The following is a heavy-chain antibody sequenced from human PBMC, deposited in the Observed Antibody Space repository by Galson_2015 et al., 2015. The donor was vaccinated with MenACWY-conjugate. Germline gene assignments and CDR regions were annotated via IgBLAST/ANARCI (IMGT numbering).Heavy chain of an antibody. CDR3: ARHGSGKIDY. CDR1: GFTFSTYA. J-gene: IGHJ4*02. CDR2: ISYDGSNK. V-gene: IGHV3-30*04. Sequence: SLRLSCAASGFTFSTYAMHWVRQAPGKGLEWVAVISYDGSNKYYADSVKGRFTISRDDSKNTLYLQMNSLRTEDTAVYYCARHGSGKIDYWGQGTLVTVSS. D-gene: IGHD3-10*01.